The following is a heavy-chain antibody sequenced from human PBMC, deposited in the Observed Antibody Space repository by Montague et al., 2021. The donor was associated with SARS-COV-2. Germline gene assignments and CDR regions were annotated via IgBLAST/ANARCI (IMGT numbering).Heavy chain of an antibody. Sequence: SETLSLTCGVIGGSFSCYHSRSIRHTPGGAPARICVINDSVSTPYKSSRQGRVSISIDTSNNQFSLKLTSVAAADTAMYFCARETSGYEYYFDVWGRGTLLSLSS. V-gene: IGHV4-34*01. D-gene: IGHD5-12*01. CDR2: INDSVST. CDR1: GGSFSCYH. CDR3: ARETSGYEYYFDV. J-gene: IGHJ4*02.